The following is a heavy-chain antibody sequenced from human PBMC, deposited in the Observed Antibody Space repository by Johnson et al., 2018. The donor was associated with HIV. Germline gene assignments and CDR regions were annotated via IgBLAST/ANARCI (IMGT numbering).Heavy chain of an antibody. CDR3: ARAGWGWLDALDI. J-gene: IGHJ3*02. Sequence: QVQLVESGGGVVRPGGSLRLSCAASGFTFSSYAMSWVRQAPGKGLEWVAVISYDGSNKYYADAVKGRFTISRDNSKNTLYLQMNRLGAGDTVVYYCARAGWGWLDALDIWGHGTMVTVSS. CDR1: GFTFSSYA. CDR2: ISYDGSNK. V-gene: IGHV3-30-3*01. D-gene: IGHD6-19*01.